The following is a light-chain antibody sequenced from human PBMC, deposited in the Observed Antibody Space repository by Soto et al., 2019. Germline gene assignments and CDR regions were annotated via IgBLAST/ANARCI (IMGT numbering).Light chain of an antibody. CDR3: QQRSDWPPIT. J-gene: IGKJ5*01. Sequence: EIALTQSPATLSLSPGERATLPFRSSQSVGNFLAWYQHKFGQAPRLLIYDSSNRATGIPARFSGSGSGTDFTLTISSLEPEDFAVYYCQQRSDWPPITFGQGTRLEIK. CDR1: QSVGNF. V-gene: IGKV3-11*01. CDR2: DSS.